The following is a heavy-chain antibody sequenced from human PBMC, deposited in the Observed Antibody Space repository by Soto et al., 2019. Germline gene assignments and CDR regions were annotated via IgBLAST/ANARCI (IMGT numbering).Heavy chain of an antibody. CDR3: ATGGYCSGGSCYSGNNYYYYGMDV. J-gene: IGHJ6*02. CDR2: IYYSGST. V-gene: IGHV4-59*08. Sequence: SETLSLTCTVSGGSISSYYWSWIRQPPGKGLEWIGYIYYSGSTHYNPSLKSRVTISVDTSKNQFSLKLSSVTAADTAVYYCATGGYCSGGSCYSGNNYYYYGMDVWGQGTTVTVS. D-gene: IGHD2-15*01. CDR1: GGSISSYY.